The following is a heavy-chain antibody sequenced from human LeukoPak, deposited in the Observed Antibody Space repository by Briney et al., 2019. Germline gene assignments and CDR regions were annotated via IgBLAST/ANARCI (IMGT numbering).Heavy chain of an antibody. Sequence: GGSLRLSCAASGFTFSSYSVNWVRQAPGKGLEWVSSISSSSSSYIYYADSVKGRFTISRDNAKNSLYLQMNSLRAEDTAVYYCARDRGYSYGRGIDYWGQGTLVTVSS. V-gene: IGHV3-21*01. D-gene: IGHD5-18*01. CDR2: ISSSSSSYI. CDR1: GFTFSSYS. CDR3: ARDRGYSYGRGIDY. J-gene: IGHJ4*02.